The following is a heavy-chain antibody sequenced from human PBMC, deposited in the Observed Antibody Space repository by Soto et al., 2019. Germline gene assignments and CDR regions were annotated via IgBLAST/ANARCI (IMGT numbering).Heavy chain of an antibody. V-gene: IGHV1-69*12. D-gene: IGHD2-15*01. CDR2: IIPLFRTP. Sequence: QVQLVQSGAEMKEPGSSVKVSCKTSGGTFSSSAISWLRQAPGQGLEWMGGIIPLFRTPDYAQKFQGRVTMAADESTSTADMELSRLRSEDTAVYDCARDIDRLQLGGNYYYILDVWGQGITITVSS. CDR1: GGTFSSSA. CDR3: ARDIDRLQLGGNYYYILDV. J-gene: IGHJ6*02.